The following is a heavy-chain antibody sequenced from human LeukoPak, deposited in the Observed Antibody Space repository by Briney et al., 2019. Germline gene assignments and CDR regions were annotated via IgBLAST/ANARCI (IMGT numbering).Heavy chain of an antibody. CDR3: AVLQSHRPLDY. D-gene: IGHD2/OR15-2a*01. CDR2: RHYRGTT. J-gene: IGHJ4*02. CDR1: GASISSYY. V-gene: IGHV4-59*01. Sequence: SETLSLTCTVSGASISSYYWSWIRQPPWKGLEWIASRHYRGTTNYNPSLESRVTISVDTSRKQFSLKLSSVTAADTAVYFCAVLQSHRPLDYWGQGTLVTVSS.